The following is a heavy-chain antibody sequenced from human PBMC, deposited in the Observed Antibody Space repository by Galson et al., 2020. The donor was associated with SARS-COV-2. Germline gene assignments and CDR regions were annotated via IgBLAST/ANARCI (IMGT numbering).Heavy chain of an antibody. V-gene: IGHV1-18*01. J-gene: IGHJ4*02. CDR1: SDIFSSYG. Sequence: GESLKISCKASSDIFSSYGINWVRQAPGEGLEWMGWVSSHFDIIKYAQRFQGRVTMTTDTSTRTVYMDLRSLRSEDTAMYYCSTSWCSGGDCYRPGYFEHWGQGTQVTVSS. D-gene: IGHD2-21*02. CDR2: VSSHFDII. CDR3: STSWCSGGDCYRPGYFEH.